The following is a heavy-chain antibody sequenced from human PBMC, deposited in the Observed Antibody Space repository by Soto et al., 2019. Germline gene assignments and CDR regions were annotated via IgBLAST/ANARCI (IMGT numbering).Heavy chain of an antibody. CDR1: CFSFSDYD. CDR2: IVGSGGRT. Sequence: EVQLLESGGGLVQPVGSLRFSLAASCFSFSDYDLCWVRQAPGKGMEWVSAIVGSGGRTYYADSCSARFTISRDNSKSTQYLQINSLRGDDTAIYYCAILEDMVVVAPCGQGTLVTDSS. V-gene: IGHV3-23*01. J-gene: IGHJ5*02. D-gene: IGHD2-2*01. CDR3: AILEDMVVVAP.